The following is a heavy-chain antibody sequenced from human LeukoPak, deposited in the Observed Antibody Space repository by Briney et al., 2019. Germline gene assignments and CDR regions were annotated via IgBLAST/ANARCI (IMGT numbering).Heavy chain of an antibody. CDR2: IYYSGST. CDR1: GGSFSGYY. J-gene: IGHJ4*02. V-gene: IGHV4-31*11. CDR3: ARGVTD. Sequence: SETLSLTCAVYGGSFSGYYWSWIRQHPGKGLEWIGYIYYSGSTYYNPSLKSRVTISVDTSKNQFSLKLSSETAADTAVYYCARGVTDWGQGTLVTVSS.